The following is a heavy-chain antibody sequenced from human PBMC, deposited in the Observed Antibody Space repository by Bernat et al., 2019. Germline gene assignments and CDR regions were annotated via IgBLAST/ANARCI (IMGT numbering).Heavy chain of an antibody. CDR3: ARASGPFDY. CDR2: IWSDGINK. D-gene: IGHD2-15*01. Sequence: QVQLVESGGGVVQPGRSLRLSCAASGFTFSTYGMHWVRQAPGKGLEWVAVIWSDGINKYYADSVKGRFTISRDNSKDTMYLQMNSLRAEDTAVYSCARASGPFDYWGQGTLVTVSS. V-gene: IGHV3-33*01. CDR1: GFTFSTYG. J-gene: IGHJ4*02.